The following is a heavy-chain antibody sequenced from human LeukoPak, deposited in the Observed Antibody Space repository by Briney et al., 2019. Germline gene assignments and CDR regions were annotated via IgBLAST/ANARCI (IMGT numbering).Heavy chain of an antibody. D-gene: IGHD3-10*01. V-gene: IGHV3-30*02. J-gene: IGHJ4*02. CDR3: AKDPDYYGSGSYSDY. Sequence: GGSLRLSCAASGFTFSSYGMHWVRQAPGKGLEWVAFIRYDGSNKYYADSVKGRFTISRDNSKNTLYLQMNSLRAEDTAVYYCAKDPDYYGSGSYSDYWGQGTQVTVSS. CDR1: GFTFSSYG. CDR2: IRYDGSNK.